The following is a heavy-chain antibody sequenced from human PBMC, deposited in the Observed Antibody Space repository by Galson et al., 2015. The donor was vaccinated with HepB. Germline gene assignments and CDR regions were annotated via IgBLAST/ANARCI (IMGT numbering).Heavy chain of an antibody. Sequence: SLRLSCAASGFTFSSYGMHWVRQAPGKGLEWVAVIWYDGSNKYYADSVKGRFTISRDNSKNTLYLQMNSLKTEDTAVYYCTTGEGRSSSWYQLGYWGQGTLVTVSS. J-gene: IGHJ4*02. CDR1: GFTFSSYG. V-gene: IGHV3-33*01. CDR3: TTGEGRSSSWYQLGY. D-gene: IGHD6-13*01. CDR2: IWYDGSNK.